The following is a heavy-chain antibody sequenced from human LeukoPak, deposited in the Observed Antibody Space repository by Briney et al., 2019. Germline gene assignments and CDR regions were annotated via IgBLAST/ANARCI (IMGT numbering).Heavy chain of an antibody. V-gene: IGHV1-2*02. CDR3: ARGAEQQRLAHFDY. J-gene: IGHJ4*02. CDR1: GYTFTSYY. CDR2: INPNNGGT. Sequence: ASVKVSCKASGYTFTSYYMHWVRQAPGQGLEWMGWINPNNGGTKSAQKFQGRVTMTRDTSISTAYMELSSLRSDDTAIYYCARGAEQQRLAHFDYWGQGTLVTVSS. D-gene: IGHD6-13*01.